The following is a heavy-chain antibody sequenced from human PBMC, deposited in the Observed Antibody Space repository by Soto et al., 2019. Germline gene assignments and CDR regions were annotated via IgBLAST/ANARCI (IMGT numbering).Heavy chain of an antibody. CDR1: GFIFRTHT. Sequence: XECLRLSCVASGFIFRTHTLVWVRQAPGKGLEWVSYISTGGTYLEYAHSVKGRFTISRDDAADSVFLQMNSLKGDDTAVYYCVKGGEAITSPYGMDVWGQGTTVTVSS. D-gene: IGHD2-2*01. V-gene: IGHV3-21*06. CDR3: VKGGEAITSPYGMDV. CDR2: ISTGGTYL. J-gene: IGHJ6*02.